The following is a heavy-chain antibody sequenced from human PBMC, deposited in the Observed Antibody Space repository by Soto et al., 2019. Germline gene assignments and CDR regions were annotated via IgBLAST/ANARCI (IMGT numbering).Heavy chain of an antibody. D-gene: IGHD6-13*01. CDR1: GFTFSSYG. CDR2: IWYDGSNK. V-gene: IGHV3-33*01. Sequence: QVQLVESGGGVVQPGRPLRRSCAATGFTFSSYGMHWVRQAPGKGLEWVAVIWYDGSNKYYADSVKGRFTISRDNSKNTLYLQMNSLRAEDTAVYYCARDRAAAGPDALDIWGQGTMVTVSS. J-gene: IGHJ3*02. CDR3: ARDRAAAGPDALDI.